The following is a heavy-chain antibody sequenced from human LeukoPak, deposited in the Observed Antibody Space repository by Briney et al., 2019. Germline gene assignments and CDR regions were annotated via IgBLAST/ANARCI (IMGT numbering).Heavy chain of an antibody. CDR2: INTNIGGT. V-gene: IGHV1-2*06. D-gene: IGHD6-19*01. CDR1: GYTFNGYY. CDR3: ARDLAEGWLVGLDY. Sequence: ASVTVSCTASGYTFNGYYMHWVRQAPGQGLEWMGRINTNIGGTNYVQKFQGRVTIPRDTSITTAYLELSRLSSDDTAVYYCARDLAEGWLVGLDYWGQGTLVTVSS. J-gene: IGHJ4*02.